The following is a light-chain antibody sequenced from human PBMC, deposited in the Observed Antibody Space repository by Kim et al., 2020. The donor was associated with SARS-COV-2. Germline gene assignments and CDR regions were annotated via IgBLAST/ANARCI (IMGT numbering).Light chain of an antibody. CDR1: QSITNY. CDR2: AAS. Sequence: SASVGDRVTITCRASQSITNYLNWYQQKPGKAPKLLMYAASSLRSGVPSRFSGSGSGTDFTLTISSLQPEDFATYYCQQSYTTPRTFGQGTKLEI. V-gene: IGKV1-39*01. J-gene: IGKJ2*01. CDR3: QQSYTTPRT.